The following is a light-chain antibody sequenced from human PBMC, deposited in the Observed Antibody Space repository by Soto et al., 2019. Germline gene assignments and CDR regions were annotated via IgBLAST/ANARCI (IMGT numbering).Light chain of an antibody. CDR2: GNS. CDR1: SSNIGAGYD. CDR3: QSYDSSLSAL. V-gene: IGLV1-40*01. Sequence: QSALTQPPSVSGAPGQRVTISCTGSSSNIGAGYDVHWYQQLPGTAPKLLIYGNSNRPSGVPDRFSGSKSGTSASLAIPGLQAEDEADYYCQSYDSSLSALFGGGTKLTVL. J-gene: IGLJ3*02.